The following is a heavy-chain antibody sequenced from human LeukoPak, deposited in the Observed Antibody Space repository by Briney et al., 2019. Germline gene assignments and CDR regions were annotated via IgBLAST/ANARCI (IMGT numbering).Heavy chain of an antibody. V-gene: IGHV3-30*18. CDR3: AKDQYDSNGSDY. J-gene: IGHJ4*02. CDR1: GFTFSSYG. D-gene: IGHD3-22*01. CDR2: ISYDGSNK. Sequence: PGGSLRLSCAASGFTFSSYGMHWVRQAPGKGLEWVAVISYDGSNKYYAESVKGRFTISRDNSKNTLYLQMNGLRPEDTAVYYCAKDQYDSNGSDYRGQGTLVTVSS.